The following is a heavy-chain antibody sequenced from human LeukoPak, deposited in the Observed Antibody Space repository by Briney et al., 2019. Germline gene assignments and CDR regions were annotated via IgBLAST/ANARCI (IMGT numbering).Heavy chain of an antibody. CDR3: ARTETSMVPPEDGFDI. CDR1: GDSMSSYY. CDR2: IYNSGST. D-gene: IGHD5-18*01. J-gene: IGHJ3*02. V-gene: IGHV4-59*01. Sequence: PSETLSLTCIVSGDSMSSYYWTWIRQPPGKGLEWIGYIYNSGSTKYNPSLKSRITISVDTSKNQFSLKLNSVPAADTAVYYCARTETSMVPPEDGFDIWGQGTMVTVSS.